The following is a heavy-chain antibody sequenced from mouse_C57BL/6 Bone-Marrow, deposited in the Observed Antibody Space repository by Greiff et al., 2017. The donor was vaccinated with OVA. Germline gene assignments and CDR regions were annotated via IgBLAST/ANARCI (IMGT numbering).Heavy chain of an antibody. CDR1: GFSFNTYA. J-gene: IGHJ2*01. CDR2: IRSKSNNYAT. CDR3: VRHSGIHFDY. D-gene: IGHD1-1*01. V-gene: IGHV10-1*01. Sequence: EVHLVESGGGLVQPKGSLKLSCAASGFSFNTYAMNWVRQAPGKGLEWVARIRSKSNNYATYYADSVKDRFTISRDDSESMLYLHMNNLKTEDTAMYYCVRHSGIHFDYWGQGTTLTVSS.